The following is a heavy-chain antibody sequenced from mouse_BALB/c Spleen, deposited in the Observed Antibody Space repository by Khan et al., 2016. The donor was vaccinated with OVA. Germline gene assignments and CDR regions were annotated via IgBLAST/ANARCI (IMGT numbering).Heavy chain of an antibody. CDR2: IWSDGKT. D-gene: IGHD2-4*01. CDR1: GFSLTSYG. CDR3: DINKQMITRVMDY. J-gene: IGHJ4*01. Sequence: HVQLQQSGPGLVAPSQSLSITCTVSGFSLTSYGVHWVRQPPGKGLEWLVVIWSDGKTTYNSTLKSRLSISKDNFKSQVFLKMNSLQTDYTAMYYCDINKQMITRVMDYWGQGTTVTVSA. V-gene: IGHV2-6*02.